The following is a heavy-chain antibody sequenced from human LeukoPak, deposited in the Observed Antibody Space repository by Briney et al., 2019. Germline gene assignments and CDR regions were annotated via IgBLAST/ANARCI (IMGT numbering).Heavy chain of an antibody. V-gene: IGHV3-30*04. Sequence: GGSLRLSCAASRFTFSSYAMHWVRQAPGKGLGWVAVISYDGSNKYYADSVKGRFTISRDNSKNTLYLQMNSLRREDTAVYYCARTYEPGSYYYYMDVWGKGTTVTVSS. CDR3: ARTYEPGSYYYYMDV. CDR1: RFTFSSYA. D-gene: IGHD3-10*01. J-gene: IGHJ6*03. CDR2: ISYDGSNK.